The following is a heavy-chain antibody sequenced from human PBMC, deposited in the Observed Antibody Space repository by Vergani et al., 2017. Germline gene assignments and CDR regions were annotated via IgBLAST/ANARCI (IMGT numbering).Heavy chain of an antibody. Sequence: QGQLAQSGAEVKKPGSSVKVSCKASGGTFSSNSISWVRQAPGQGLGWMGRIIPIFGTTSYTQKFQGRVTILADESTSTSYMELSSLRSEDTAVYYCARATYGDYMYYYYYGMYVWGQGTTVTVSS. CDR2: IIPIFGTT. D-gene: IGHD4-17*01. J-gene: IGHJ6*02. V-gene: IGHV1-69*13. CDR1: GGTFSSNS. CDR3: ARATYGDYMYYYYYGMYV.